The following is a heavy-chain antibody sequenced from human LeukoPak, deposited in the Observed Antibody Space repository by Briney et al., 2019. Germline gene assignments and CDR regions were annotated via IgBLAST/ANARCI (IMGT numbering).Heavy chain of an antibody. Sequence: PGGSLRLSCAASGFTFSSYSMNWVRQAPGKGLEWVSYISSSSSTIYYADSVKGRFTISRDNSKNTLYLQMNSLRAADTAVYYCARDLKRRSWYAKYNAFDIWGQGEMVTVSS. V-gene: IGHV3-48*04. D-gene: IGHD6-13*01. CDR3: ARDLKRRSWYAKYNAFDI. CDR1: GFTFSSYS. J-gene: IGHJ3*02. CDR2: ISSSSSTI.